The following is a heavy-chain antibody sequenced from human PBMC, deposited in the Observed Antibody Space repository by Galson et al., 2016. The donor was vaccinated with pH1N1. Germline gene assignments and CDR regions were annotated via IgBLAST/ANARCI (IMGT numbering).Heavy chain of an antibody. V-gene: IGHV3-7*01. D-gene: IGHD3-9*01. CDR1: GFTFSNYW. CDR3: ARLNFDWLTFDY. J-gene: IGHJ4*02. Sequence: SLRLSCAASGFTFSNYWMSWVRQAPGKGLEWVANIKHDGSDKYYVDSVNGRFTISRDNTKNSLYLQMSSLRAEDTAVYYCARLNFDWLTFDYWGQGTLVTVSS. CDR2: IKHDGSDK.